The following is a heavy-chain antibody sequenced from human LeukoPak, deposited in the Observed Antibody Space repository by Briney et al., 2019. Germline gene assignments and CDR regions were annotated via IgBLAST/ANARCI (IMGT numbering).Heavy chain of an antibody. J-gene: IGHJ4*02. V-gene: IGHV1-18*01. Sequence: ASVKVSCKASGGTFNSYAISWVRQAPGQGLEWMGWISAYNGNTNYAQKLQGRVTMTTDTSTSTAYMELRSLRSDDTAVYYCARDYYDSSGQNRDYWGQGTLVTVSS. CDR2: ISAYNGNT. CDR3: ARDYYDSSGQNRDY. D-gene: IGHD3-22*01. CDR1: GGTFNSYA.